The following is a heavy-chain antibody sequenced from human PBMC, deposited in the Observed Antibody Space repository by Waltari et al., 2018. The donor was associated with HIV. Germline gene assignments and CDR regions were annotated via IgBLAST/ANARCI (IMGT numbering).Heavy chain of an antibody. CDR1: SCSITSGNYY. Sequence: QVQLQESGPGLVKPSQTLSLTCTVSSCSITSGNYYWSWIRQPAGKGLVWIGRVYTSGSTNYNPSHKNRVTIAIDTSRNQFSLRLSSVAAADTAVYYCARALDYYESGSFPLWFFDVWGRGTLVTVSS. CDR2: VYTSGST. J-gene: IGHJ2*01. D-gene: IGHD3-10*01. V-gene: IGHV4-61*02. CDR3: ARALDYYESGSFPLWFFDV.